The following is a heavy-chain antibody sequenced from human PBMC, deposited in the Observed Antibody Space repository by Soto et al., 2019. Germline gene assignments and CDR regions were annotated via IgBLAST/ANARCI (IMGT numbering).Heavy chain of an antibody. D-gene: IGHD5-18*01. Sequence: PGGSLRLSCAASGFTFSDSYMSWIRQAPGKGLEWVSYISSSGGTIYYADSVKGRFTISRDNARNSLHLQMNSLRAEDTAVYYCARDPRYSYGVGGYFDPWGQGTLVTVSS. J-gene: IGHJ5*02. CDR3: ARDPRYSYGVGGYFDP. V-gene: IGHV3-11*01. CDR2: ISSSGGTI. CDR1: GFTFSDSY.